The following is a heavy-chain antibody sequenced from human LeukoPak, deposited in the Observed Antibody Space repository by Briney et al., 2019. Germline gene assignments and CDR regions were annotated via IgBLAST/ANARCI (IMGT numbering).Heavy chain of an antibody. CDR3: ARHYYGSGF. V-gene: IGHV1-2*02. CDR1: GYTFTGYY. CDR2: INPNSGGT. Sequence: ASVKVSCKASGYTFTGYYVHWVRQAPGEGLEWMGWINPNSGGTNYAQKFQGRVTMTRDTSISTAYMELSRLRSDDTAVYYCARHYYGSGFWGQGTLVTVSS. J-gene: IGHJ4*02. D-gene: IGHD3-10*01.